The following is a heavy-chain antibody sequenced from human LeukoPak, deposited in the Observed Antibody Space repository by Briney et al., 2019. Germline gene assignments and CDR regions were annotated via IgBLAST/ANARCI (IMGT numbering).Heavy chain of an antibody. J-gene: IGHJ4*02. CDR1: GFTFSDYY. V-gene: IGHV3-23*01. D-gene: IGHD3-22*01. CDR3: AKGVIYYYDSSGFPAYFDY. CDR2: ISGSGGST. Sequence: GGSLRLSCAASGFTFSDYYMSWIRQAPGKGLEWVSAISGSGGSTYYADSVKGRFTISRDNSKNTLYLQMNSLRAEDTAVYYCAKGVIYYYDSSGFPAYFDYWGQGTLVTVSS.